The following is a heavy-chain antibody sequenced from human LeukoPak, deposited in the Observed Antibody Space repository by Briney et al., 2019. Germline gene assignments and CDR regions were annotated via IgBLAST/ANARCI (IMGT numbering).Heavy chain of an antibody. CDR2: IYYTGAT. CDR3: ASGGTHGVIDWFDP. V-gene: IGHV4-59*08. D-gene: IGHD3-10*01. Sequence: SETLSLTCTVSGGSMSVHYWSWIRQTPGKGLEWIGHIYYTGATTYNPSLKSPVSISVDTSKNQFSLKLSSVTAADTAVYYCASGGTHGVIDWFDPWGQGTLVTVSS. CDR1: GGSMSVHY. J-gene: IGHJ5*02.